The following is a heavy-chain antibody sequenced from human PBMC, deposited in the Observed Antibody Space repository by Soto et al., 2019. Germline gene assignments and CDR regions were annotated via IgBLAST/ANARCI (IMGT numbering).Heavy chain of an antibody. CDR3: AREVVRGVVPVGFDY. CDR2: IYYSGST. V-gene: IGHV4-31*03. J-gene: IGHJ4*02. Sequence: QVQLQESGPGLVKPSQTLSLTCTVSGGSISSGGYYWSWIRQHPGKGLEWIGYIYYSGSTYYNPSLKSRVTISVDTSKNQFSLKLSSVTAADTAVYYCAREVVRGVVPVGFDYWGQGTLVTVSS. D-gene: IGHD3-10*01. CDR1: GGSISSGGYY.